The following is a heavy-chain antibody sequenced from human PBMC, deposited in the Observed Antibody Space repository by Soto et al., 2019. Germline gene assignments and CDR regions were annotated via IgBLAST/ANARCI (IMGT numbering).Heavy chain of an antibody. CDR3: ARVTSMVRGVSHDWFDP. V-gene: IGHV1-69*06. CDR1: GGTFSSYA. CDR2: IIPMYGPA. Sequence: QVPLVQSGAEVKKPGSSVTVSCKASGGTFSSYAIHWVRQAPGQGLEWMGGIIPMYGPAKYAQRFQGRVTITADKSTTTVYMELTSLPSQDTASYYCARVTSMVRGVSHDWFDPWGDGTLGTVSS. J-gene: IGHJ5*02. D-gene: IGHD3-10*01.